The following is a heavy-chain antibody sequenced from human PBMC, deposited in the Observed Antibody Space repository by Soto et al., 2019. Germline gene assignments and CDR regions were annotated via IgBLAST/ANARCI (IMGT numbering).Heavy chain of an antibody. CDR1: GFTFSSYW. V-gene: IGHV3-74*01. J-gene: IGHJ6*02. CDR3: ARHSGSYRTYYYYGMDV. CDR2: INSDGSST. Sequence: EVQLVESGGGLVQPGGSLRLSCAASGFTFSSYWMHWVRQAPGKGLVWVSRINSDGSSTSYADPVKGRFTISRDNAKNTLYLQMNSLRAEDTAVYYCARHSGSYRTYYYYGMDVWGQGTTVTVSS. D-gene: IGHD1-26*01.